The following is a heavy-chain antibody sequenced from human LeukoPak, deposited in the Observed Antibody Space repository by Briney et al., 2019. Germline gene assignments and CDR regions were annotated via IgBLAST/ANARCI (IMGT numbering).Heavy chain of an antibody. D-gene: IGHD6-19*01. Sequence: SETLSLTCAVYGGSFSSYYWSWIRQPPGKGLEWIGEINHSGSTNYNPSLKSRVTISVDTSKNQFSLKLSSVTAADTAVYYCARGHLGGIAVAGKGWFDPWGQGTLVTVSS. CDR1: GGSFSSYY. J-gene: IGHJ5*02. CDR2: INHSGST. V-gene: IGHV4-34*01. CDR3: ARGHLGGIAVAGKGWFDP.